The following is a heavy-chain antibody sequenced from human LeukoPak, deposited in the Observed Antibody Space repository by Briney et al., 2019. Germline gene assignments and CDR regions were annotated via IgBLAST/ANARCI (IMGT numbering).Heavy chain of an antibody. D-gene: IGHD3-16*01. Sequence: GGSLRLSCAASGFTLSSFSMNWVRQAPGKGLEWISFISGSGSTIYYADSVKGRFTISRDTAKTTLYLQMSRLTDADTAVYYCARDLNWAFDYWGQGTLVTVSS. CDR2: ISGSGSTI. J-gene: IGHJ4*02. CDR1: GFTLSSFS. V-gene: IGHV3-48*02. CDR3: ARDLNWAFDY.